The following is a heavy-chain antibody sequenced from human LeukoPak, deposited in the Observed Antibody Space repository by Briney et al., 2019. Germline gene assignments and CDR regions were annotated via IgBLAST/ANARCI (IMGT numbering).Heavy chain of an antibody. CDR2: IWYDGSNQ. CDR3: AKMIRGYSYEPDY. D-gene: IGHD5-18*01. CDR1: GFTFSSYG. Sequence: GGSLRLSCAASGFTFSSYGMHWVRQAPGKGLEWVAVIWYDGSNQYYADSVKGRFTISRDNSKNTLYLQMNSLRAEDTAVYYCAKMIRGYSYEPDYWGQGTLVTVSS. J-gene: IGHJ4*02. V-gene: IGHV3-33*06.